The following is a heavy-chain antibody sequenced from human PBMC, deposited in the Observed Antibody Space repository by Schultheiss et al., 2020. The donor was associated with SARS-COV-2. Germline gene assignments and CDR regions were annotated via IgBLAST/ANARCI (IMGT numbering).Heavy chain of an antibody. CDR3: ARDSDRLTRDAFDI. CDR2: IYYSGST. J-gene: IGHJ3*02. V-gene: IGHV4-39*07. Sequence: SQTLSLTCTVSGGSISSSSYYWGWIRQPPGKGLEWIGSIYYSGSTYYNPSLKSRVSMSLDTSKNQLSLKLTSVTAADTAVYYCARDSDRLTRDAFDIWGQGTMVTVSS. D-gene: IGHD2-15*01. CDR1: GGSISSSSYY.